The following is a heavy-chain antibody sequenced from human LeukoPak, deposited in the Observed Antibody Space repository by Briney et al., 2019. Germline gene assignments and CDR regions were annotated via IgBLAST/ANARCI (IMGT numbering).Heavy chain of an antibody. J-gene: IGHJ6*02. V-gene: IGHV4-31*11. CDR2: IYYSGST. CDR1: GGSISSGGYY. Sequence: SQTLSLTCAVSGGSISSGGYYWGWIRQHPGKGLEWIGYIYYSGSTYYNPSLKSRVTISVDTSKNQFSLKLSSVTAADTAVYYCARENRILTGRYYYYYGMDVWGQGTTVTVSS. CDR3: ARENRILTGRYYYYYGMDV. D-gene: IGHD3-9*01.